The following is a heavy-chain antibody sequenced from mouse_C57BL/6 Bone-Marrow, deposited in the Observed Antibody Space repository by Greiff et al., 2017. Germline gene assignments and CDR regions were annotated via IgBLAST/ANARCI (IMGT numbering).Heavy chain of an antibody. J-gene: IGHJ1*03. CDR3: ARWYYGSPWYFDV. CDR1: GYSFTGYY. V-gene: IGHV1-42*01. Sequence: VQLQQSGPELVKPGASVKISCKASGYSFTGYYMNWVKQSPEKSLEWIGEINPSTGGTTYNQKFKAKDTLTVDKSSSTAYMQLKSLKSEDSAVYYCARWYYGSPWYFDVWGTGTTVTVSS. CDR2: INPSTGGT. D-gene: IGHD1-1*01.